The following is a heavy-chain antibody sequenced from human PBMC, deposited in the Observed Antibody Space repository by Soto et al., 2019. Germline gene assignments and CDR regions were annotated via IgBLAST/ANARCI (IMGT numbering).Heavy chain of an antibody. CDR1: GYTFTSYD. J-gene: IGHJ3*02. D-gene: IGHD2-15*01. Sequence: QVQLVQSGAEVKKPGASVKVSCKASGYTFTSYDINWVRQATGQGLEWMGWMNPKSGNTVYAQKFQGRVNMTRNTSISTAYMELSSLRSEDTAVYYCARGRSYCSGGRCYFWSGVLSAFYIWGQGTMVTVSS. CDR2: MNPKSGNT. CDR3: ARGRSYCSGGRCYFWSGVLSAFYI. V-gene: IGHV1-8*01.